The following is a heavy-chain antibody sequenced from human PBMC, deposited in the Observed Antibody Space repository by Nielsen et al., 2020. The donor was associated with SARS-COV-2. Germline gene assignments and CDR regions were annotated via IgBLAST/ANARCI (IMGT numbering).Heavy chain of an antibody. D-gene: IGHD3-22*01. V-gene: IGHV5-51*01. CDR1: GYSFSSYC. CDR3: ARSSSSDYDPDTLDD. CDR2: IYPGDSEI. J-gene: IGHJ4*02. Sequence: GESLKISCKGSGYSFSSYCISWVRQMPGKGLEWMGAIYPGDSEIRYNPSFQGQVTISADRSISTTYLQWRSLKASDTAIYYCARSSSSDYDPDTLDDWGQGTLVTVSS.